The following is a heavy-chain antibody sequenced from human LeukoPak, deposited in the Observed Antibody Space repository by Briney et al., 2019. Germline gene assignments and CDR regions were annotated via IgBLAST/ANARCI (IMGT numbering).Heavy chain of an antibody. J-gene: IGHJ4*02. Sequence: ASVKVSCTASGYTFTGYYMHWVRQAHGQGLEWMGWINPNSGGTNYAQKFQGRVTMTRDTSISTAYMELSRLRSDDTAVYYCARGLSDFWSGYPGYWGQGTLVTVSS. CDR1: GYTFTGYY. V-gene: IGHV1-2*02. CDR3: ARGLSDFWSGYPGY. CDR2: INPNSGGT. D-gene: IGHD3-3*01.